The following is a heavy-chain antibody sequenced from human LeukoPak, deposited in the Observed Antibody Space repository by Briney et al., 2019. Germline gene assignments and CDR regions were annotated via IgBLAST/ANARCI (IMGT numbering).Heavy chain of an antibody. Sequence: GASVKVSCKASGGTFSSYAISWVRQAPGQGLEWMGIINPSGGSTSYAQKFQGRVTMTRDMSTSTVYMELSSLRSEDTAVYYCARALTRIFKQRSGSSWPGYWGQGTLVTVSS. J-gene: IGHJ4*02. D-gene: IGHD6-13*01. CDR2: INPSGGST. CDR1: GGTFSSYA. CDR3: ARALTRIFKQRSGSSWPGY. V-gene: IGHV1-46*01.